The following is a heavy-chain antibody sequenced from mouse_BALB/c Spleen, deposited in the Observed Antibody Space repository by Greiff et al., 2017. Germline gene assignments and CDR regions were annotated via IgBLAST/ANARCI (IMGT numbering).Heavy chain of an antibody. CDR3: ARERGDGYYDY. Sequence: VQLQQSGPELVKPGASVRISCKASGYTFTSYYIHWVKQRPGQGLEWIGWIYPGNVNTKYNEKFKGKATLTADKSSSTAYMQLSSLTSEDSAVYFCARERGDGYYDYWGQGTLVTVSA. V-gene: IGHV1S56*01. J-gene: IGHJ3*01. CDR2: IYPGNVNT. CDR1: GYTFTSYY. D-gene: IGHD2-3*01.